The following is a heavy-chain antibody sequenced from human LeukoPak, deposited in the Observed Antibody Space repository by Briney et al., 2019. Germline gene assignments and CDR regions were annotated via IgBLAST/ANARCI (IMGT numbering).Heavy chain of an antibody. Sequence: KSGGSLRLSCATSGFTFSNAWMSWVRQAPGKGLEWVGRIKSKSDGGTIEYAAPVKGRFTISRDDSKDTLYLQMNSLKIEDTGMYYCTTDSGYSGYGIFDYWGQGTLVTVSS. J-gene: IGHJ4*02. CDR3: TTDSGYSGYGIFDY. CDR2: IKSKSDGGTI. D-gene: IGHD5-12*01. CDR1: GFTFSNAW. V-gene: IGHV3-15*01.